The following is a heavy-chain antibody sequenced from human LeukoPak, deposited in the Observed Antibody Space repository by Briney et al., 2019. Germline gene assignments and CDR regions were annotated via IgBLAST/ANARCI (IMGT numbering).Heavy chain of an antibody. J-gene: IGHJ4*02. CDR3: AKDRRAYSSSSDY. CDR2: VSNSGGST. Sequence: PGGSLRLPCAASGFTFSSYAMSWVRQAPGKGLEWVSSVSNSGGSTYYADSVKGRFTISRDNSKNTLYLQMSSLRAEDTAIYYCAKDRRAYSSSSDYWGQGTLVTVSS. CDR1: GFTFSSYA. D-gene: IGHD6-6*01. V-gene: IGHV3-23*01.